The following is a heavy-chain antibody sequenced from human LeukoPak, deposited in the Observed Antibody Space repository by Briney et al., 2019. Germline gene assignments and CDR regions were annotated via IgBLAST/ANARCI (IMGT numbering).Heavy chain of an antibody. CDR2: IYYSGST. D-gene: IGHD6-13*01. CDR1: GGSISSYY. Sequence: PSETLSLTCTVSGGSISSYYWSWIRQPPGKGLEWIGYIYYSGSTNYNPSLKSRVTISVDTSKNQFSLKLSSVTAADTAVYYCARGGPLEQQLVRGYYWGQGTLVTVSS. CDR3: ARGGPLEQQLVRGYY. J-gene: IGHJ4*02. V-gene: IGHV4-59*12.